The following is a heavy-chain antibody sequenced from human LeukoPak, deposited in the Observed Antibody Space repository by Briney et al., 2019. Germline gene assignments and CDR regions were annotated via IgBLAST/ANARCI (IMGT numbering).Heavy chain of an antibody. Sequence: PGGSLRLSCAASGFTFSTYGMSWVRQAPGKGLEWVALIWYDGSNKYYADSVKGRFTVSRDNSKNTLYLQMNSLRAEDTAVYYCARIYESSWFVDYWGQGTLVTVSS. V-gene: IGHV3-33*01. CDR2: IWYDGSNK. J-gene: IGHJ4*02. CDR3: ARIYESSWFVDY. CDR1: GFTFSTYG. D-gene: IGHD6-13*01.